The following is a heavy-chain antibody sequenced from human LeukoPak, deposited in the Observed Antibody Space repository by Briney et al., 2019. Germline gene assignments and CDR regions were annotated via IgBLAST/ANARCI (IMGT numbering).Heavy chain of an antibody. V-gene: IGHV1-18*01. CDR2: ISAYNGNT. CDR3: ARVGGYETYYYGMDV. J-gene: IGHJ6*02. D-gene: IGHD5-12*01. Sequence: ASVKVSRKASGYTFTSYGISWVRQAPGQGLEWMGWISAYNGNTNYAQKLQGRVTMTTDTSTSTAYMELRSLRSDDTAVYYCARVGGYETYYYGMDVWGQGTTVTVSS. CDR1: GYTFTSYG.